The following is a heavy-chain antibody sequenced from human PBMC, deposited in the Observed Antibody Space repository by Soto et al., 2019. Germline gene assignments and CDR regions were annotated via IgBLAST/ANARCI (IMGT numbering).Heavy chain of an antibody. J-gene: IGHJ3*02. D-gene: IGHD4-17*01. CDR1: GFTFSSYW. CDR2: IKQDGSEK. CDR3: ARVRYARDAIDI. Sequence: GGSLRLSCGAVGFTFSSYWMSWVRHAPGEGLEWVANIKQDGSEKYYVDSVKGRFTISTDNATNSPYLQMNSLRAEDTAVYYCARVRYARDAIDIWGQGTMVTVSS. V-gene: IGHV3-7*01.